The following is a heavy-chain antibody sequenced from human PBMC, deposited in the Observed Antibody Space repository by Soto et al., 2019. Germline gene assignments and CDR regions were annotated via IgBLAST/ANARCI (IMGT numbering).Heavy chain of an antibody. J-gene: IGHJ3*02. CDR2: ISGSGGTI. Sequence: GGSLRLSCAASGFTFSSYAMSWVRQAPGKGLEWVSTISGSGGTIYYADSVQGRFTISRDNSKNTLYLHMNSLRAEDTAVYYCAKVQSSTWYGAFDIWGQGTMVTVS. CDR1: GFTFSSYA. CDR3: AKVQSSTWYGAFDI. V-gene: IGHV3-23*01. D-gene: IGHD6-13*01.